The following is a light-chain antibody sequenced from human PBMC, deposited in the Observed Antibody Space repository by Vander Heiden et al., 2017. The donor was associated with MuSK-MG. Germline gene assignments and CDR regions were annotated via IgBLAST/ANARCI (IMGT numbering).Light chain of an antibody. CDR3: QQDNSYWT. V-gene: IGKV1-5*03. CDR1: QSISSW. J-gene: IGKJ1*01. Sequence: GDRVTITCRASQSISSWLAWYQQKPGKAPKLLIYKASSLESGVPSRFSGSGSGTEFTLTISSLQPDDFATYYCQQDNSYWTFGQGTKVEIK. CDR2: KAS.